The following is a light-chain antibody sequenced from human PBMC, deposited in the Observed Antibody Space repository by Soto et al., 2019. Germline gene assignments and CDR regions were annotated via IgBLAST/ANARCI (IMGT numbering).Light chain of an antibody. CDR1: RGISSY. J-gene: IGKJ1*01. V-gene: IGKV1-39*01. CDR3: QQSYSTLGWT. Sequence: IQLTQSPSSLSASVGDRVTITCQASRGISSYLAWYQQKPGKPPKLLVYSASTLQSGVPSRFSGSGSGPDFTLIISSLQPEDFATYYCQQSYSTLGWTFGQGTKVDI. CDR2: SAS.